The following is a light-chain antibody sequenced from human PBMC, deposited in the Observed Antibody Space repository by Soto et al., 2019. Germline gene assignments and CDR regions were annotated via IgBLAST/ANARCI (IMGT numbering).Light chain of an antibody. CDR3: SSYTSSSTPFYV. CDR1: SSDVGGYNY. J-gene: IGLJ1*01. Sequence: QSALTQPASVSGSPGQSITISCTGTSSDVGGYNYVSWYQQHPGKAPKLMIYVVSNRPSGVSNRFSGSKSGNTASLTISGLQAEDEADYYCSSYTSSSTPFYVFGTGTKVTVL. CDR2: VVS. V-gene: IGLV2-14*01.